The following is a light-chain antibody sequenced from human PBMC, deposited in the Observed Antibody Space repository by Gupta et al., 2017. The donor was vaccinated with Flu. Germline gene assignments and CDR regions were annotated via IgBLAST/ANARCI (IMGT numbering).Light chain of an antibody. CDR1: QSVASY. CDR3: QHYGTSPT. J-gene: IGKJ2*01. CDR2: GAS. V-gene: IGKV3-20*01. Sequence: EIVLTQSPGTLSLSPGERATLSCRASQSVASYLVWYQQKPGQAPRLLIYGASSRATGIPDRFSGSGSGTDFSLTISRLEPEDFAVYHCQHYGTSPTFGQGTKLEIK.